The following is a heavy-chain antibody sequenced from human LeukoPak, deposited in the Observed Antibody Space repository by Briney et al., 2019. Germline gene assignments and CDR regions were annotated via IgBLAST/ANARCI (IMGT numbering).Heavy chain of an antibody. Sequence: PGGSLRLSCAASGFTFSSHAMSWVRQAPGKGLEWVSVISGSGGDTFYADSVKGRFTISRDNSKNTLYLQMNSLRAEDTAVYYCAKRVTTGRAFDIWGQGTMVTVSS. J-gene: IGHJ3*02. CDR2: ISGSGGDT. CDR1: GFTFSSHA. CDR3: AKRVTTGRAFDI. D-gene: IGHD1-1*01. V-gene: IGHV3-23*01.